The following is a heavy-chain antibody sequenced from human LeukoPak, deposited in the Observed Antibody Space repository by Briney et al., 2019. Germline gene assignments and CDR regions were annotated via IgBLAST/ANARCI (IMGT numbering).Heavy chain of an antibody. J-gene: IGHJ4*02. Sequence: SETLSLTCTVSGGSISSYYWSWIRQPPGKGLEWIGYIYYSGSTNYNPSLKSRVTISVDTSKNQFSLKLSSVTAADTAVYYCARRALRGGYYYTYWGQGTLVTVFS. D-gene: IGHD3-22*01. CDR3: ARRALRGGYYYTY. V-gene: IGHV4-59*08. CDR2: IYYSGST. CDR1: GGSISSYY.